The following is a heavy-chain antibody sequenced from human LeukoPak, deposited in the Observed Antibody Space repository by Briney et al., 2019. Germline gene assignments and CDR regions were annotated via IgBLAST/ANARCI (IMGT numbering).Heavy chain of an antibody. D-gene: IGHD5-12*01. CDR3: ARDSGTGRFGYSGYDYGDYFDY. Sequence: PGGSLRLSCAASGFTFSSYAMHWVRQAPGKGLEWVAVISYDGSNKYYADSVKGRFTISRDNSKNTLYLQMNSLRADDTAVYYCARDSGTGRFGYSGYDYGDYFDYWGQGTLVTVSS. CDR2: ISYDGSNK. V-gene: IGHV3-30*04. CDR1: GFTFSSYA. J-gene: IGHJ4*02.